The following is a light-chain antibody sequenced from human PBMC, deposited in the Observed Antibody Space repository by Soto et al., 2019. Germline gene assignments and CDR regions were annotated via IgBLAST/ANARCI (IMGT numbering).Light chain of an antibody. CDR2: DVS. Sequence: QSALTQTASVSGSPGQSITISCTGTSSDVGGYNYVSWYQHHPGKAPKLMIYDVSNRPSGVSNRFSGSKSGNTASLTISGLQDEDEADYYCSSYTSSSTQVFGTGTKLTVL. CDR1: SSDVGGYNY. J-gene: IGLJ1*01. CDR3: SSYTSSSTQV. V-gene: IGLV2-14*03.